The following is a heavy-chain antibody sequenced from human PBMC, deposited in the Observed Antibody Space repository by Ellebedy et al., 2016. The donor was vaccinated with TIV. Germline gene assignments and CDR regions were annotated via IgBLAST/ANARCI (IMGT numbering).Heavy chain of an antibody. Sequence: ASVKVSCKTSGYTFTKYYFHWIRQAPGRGLEWMRVLDARVGSTTYAQSLQGRLALTRDTSTRTVYMELSSLRFEDTAMYYCASVPSAGADYWGQGTLVTVSS. CDR3: ASVPSAGADY. CDR2: LDARVGST. V-gene: IGHV1-46*01. D-gene: IGHD4-17*01. J-gene: IGHJ4*02. CDR1: GYTFTKYY.